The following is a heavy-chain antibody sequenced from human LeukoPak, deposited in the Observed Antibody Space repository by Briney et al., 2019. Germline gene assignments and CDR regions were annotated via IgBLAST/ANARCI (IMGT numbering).Heavy chain of an antibody. D-gene: IGHD1-26*01. J-gene: IGHJ6*04. V-gene: IGHV1-46*01. CDR2: INPSGGST. Sequence: ASVKVSCKASGYTFTSYYMHWVRQAPGQGLEWMGIINPSGGSTSYAQKFQGRVTMTRDTSTSTVYMELSSLKSEDTAVYYCVKAPTTHLDVWGKGTTVTVSS. CDR3: VKAPTTHLDV. CDR1: GYTFTSYY.